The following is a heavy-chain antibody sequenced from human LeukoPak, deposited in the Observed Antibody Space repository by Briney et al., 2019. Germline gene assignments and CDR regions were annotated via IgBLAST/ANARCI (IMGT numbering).Heavy chain of an antibody. Sequence: WASVKVSCKASGFTLTDYIHWVRQDPRRGLQWMGWIKPNSGDTDYAQKFQGRVTMTRDTSISTVYMELSSLRSDDTAVYYCARADSVPAGDYHYWYMDVWGKGTTVTVSS. CDR1: GFTLTDY. CDR3: ARADSVPAGDYHYWYMDV. CDR2: IKPNSGDT. V-gene: IGHV1-2*02. D-gene: IGHD2-2*01. J-gene: IGHJ6*03.